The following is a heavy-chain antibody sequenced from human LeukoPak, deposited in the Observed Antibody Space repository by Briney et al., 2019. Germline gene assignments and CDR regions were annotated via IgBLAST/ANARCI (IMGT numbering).Heavy chain of an antibody. V-gene: IGHV1-69*01. J-gene: IGHJ5*02. CDR1: GGTFSSYT. Sequence: ASVKVSCKASGGTFSSYTISWVRQAPGQGLEWVGGIIPIFGTSNYALKFQGRVTITADESTSTAYMELSSLRSEDTAVYYCARKDYGDYGYNWFDPWGQGTLVTVSS. D-gene: IGHD4-17*01. CDR3: ARKDYGDYGYNWFDP. CDR2: IIPIFGTS.